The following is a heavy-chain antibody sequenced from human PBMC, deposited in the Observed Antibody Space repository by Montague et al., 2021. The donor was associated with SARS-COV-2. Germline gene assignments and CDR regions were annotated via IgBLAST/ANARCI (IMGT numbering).Heavy chain of an antibody. CDR3: ARLVWFGELSSENWFDP. D-gene: IGHD3-10*01. CDR1: GGSISSSSNY. CDR2: IYYSGST. Sequence: SETLSLTCTVSGGSISSSSNYWGWIRQPPGKGLEWIGSIYYSGSTYYNSSLKSRVTISVDTSKNQFSLKLNSVTAADTAVYYRARLVWFGELSSENWFDPWGQGTLVTVSS. J-gene: IGHJ5*02. V-gene: IGHV4-39*01.